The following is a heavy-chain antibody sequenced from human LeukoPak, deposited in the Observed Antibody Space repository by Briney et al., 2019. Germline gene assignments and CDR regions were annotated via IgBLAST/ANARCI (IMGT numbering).Heavy chain of an antibody. V-gene: IGHV3-7*01. D-gene: IGHD3-3*01. CDR1: GFSSSTYW. CDR3: TRRASNYDFWSGYNV. CDR2: IKQDGSEK. Sequence: GGSLRLSCAASGFSSSTYWMIWVRQAPGKGLEWVASIKQDGSEKYYVDSVKGRFTISRDNARNSMSLQMNSLRAEDTAIYYCTRRASNYDFWSGYNVWGKGTTVTVSS. J-gene: IGHJ6*04.